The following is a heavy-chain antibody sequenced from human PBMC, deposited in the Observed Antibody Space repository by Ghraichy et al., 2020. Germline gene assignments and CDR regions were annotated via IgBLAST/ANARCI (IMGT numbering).Heavy chain of an antibody. CDR3: AKVGGGLYYYFDY. CDR1: GFTFSSYA. CDR2: ISASGGYT. D-gene: IGHD1-26*01. Sequence: GESLNISCAASGFTFSSYAVAWVRQAPGKGLEWVSGISASGGYTYYADSVKGRFTIPRDNSMDTLYVEMNDMRADDTAVYYCAKVGGGLYYYFDYWGQGTLVTVPS. J-gene: IGHJ4*02. V-gene: IGHV3-23*01.